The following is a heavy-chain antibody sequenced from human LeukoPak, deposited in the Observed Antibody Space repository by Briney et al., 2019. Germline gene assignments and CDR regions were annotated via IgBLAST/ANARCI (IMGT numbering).Heavy chain of an antibody. D-gene: IGHD3-3*01. Sequence: SETLSLTCAVYGGSFSGYYWSWIRQPPGKGLEWIGEINHSGSTNYNPSLKSRVTISVDTSKNQFSLKLSSVTAADTAVYYCARVLRFLEESSYMDVWGKGTTVTVSS. CDR1: GGSFSGYY. J-gene: IGHJ6*03. CDR3: ARVLRFLEESSYMDV. CDR2: INHSGST. V-gene: IGHV4-34*01.